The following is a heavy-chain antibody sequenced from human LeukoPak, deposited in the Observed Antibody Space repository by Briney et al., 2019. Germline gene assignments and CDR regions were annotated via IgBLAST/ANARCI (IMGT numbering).Heavy chain of an antibody. J-gene: IGHJ4*02. V-gene: IGHV1-2*02. Sequence: ASVKVSCKVSGYTLTELSMHWVRQAPGQGLEWMGWINPNSGGTNYAQKFQGRVTMTRDTSISTAYMELSRLRSDDTAVYYCARPVGATRRFDYWGQGTLVTVSS. D-gene: IGHD1-26*01. CDR3: ARPVGATRRFDY. CDR1: GYTLTELS. CDR2: INPNSGGT.